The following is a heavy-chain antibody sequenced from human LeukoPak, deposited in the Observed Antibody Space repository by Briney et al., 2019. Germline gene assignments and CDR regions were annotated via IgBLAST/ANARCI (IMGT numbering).Heavy chain of an antibody. CDR3: AKSLGVGGYTRYKGFDQ. Sequence: GGSLRLSCAASGFTFSSYAMTWVRQAPGKGLEWVSSISNSDGSTYYADFVKGRFTISRDNSKNTLHLQMNSLRAEDTAVYYCAKSLGVGGYTRYKGFDQWGQGTLVTVPS. D-gene: IGHD5-24*01. CDR2: ISNSDGST. V-gene: IGHV3-23*01. CDR1: GFTFSSYA. J-gene: IGHJ4*02.